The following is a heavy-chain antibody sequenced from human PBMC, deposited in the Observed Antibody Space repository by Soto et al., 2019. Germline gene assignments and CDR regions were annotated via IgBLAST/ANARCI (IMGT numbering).Heavy chain of an antibody. V-gene: IGHV3-23*01. CDR2: ISGSGGST. CDR3: AKDRAYYYDSSGYAPAYFDY. J-gene: IGHJ4*02. CDR1: GFTFSSYA. Sequence: GGSLRLSCVASGFTFSSYAMSWVRQAPGKGLEWVSAISGSGGSTYYADSVKGRFTISRDNSKNTLYLQMNSLRAEDTAVYYCAKDRAYYYDSSGYAPAYFDYWGQEPPVTVSS. D-gene: IGHD3-22*01.